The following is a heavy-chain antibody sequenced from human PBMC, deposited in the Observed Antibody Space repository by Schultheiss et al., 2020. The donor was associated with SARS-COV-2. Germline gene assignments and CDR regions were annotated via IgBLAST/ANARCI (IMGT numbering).Heavy chain of an antibody. J-gene: IGHJ6*02. CDR3: ARWGQGMTTDGLYYYYGMDV. CDR1: GGSISSYY. D-gene: IGHD4-11*01. V-gene: IGHV4-4*07. CDR2: IYTSGST. Sequence: SETLSLTCTVSGGSISSYYWSWILQPAGKGLEWIGRIYTSGSTNYNPSLKSRVTMSVDTSKNQFSLKLSSVTAADTAVYYCARWGQGMTTDGLYYYYGMDVWGQGTTVTVSS.